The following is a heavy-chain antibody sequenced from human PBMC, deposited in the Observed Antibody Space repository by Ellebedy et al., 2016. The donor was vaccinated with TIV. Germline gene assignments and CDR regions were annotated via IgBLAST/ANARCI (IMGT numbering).Heavy chain of an antibody. Sequence: AASVKVSCKASGCSFVNYYIQWVRQAPGHGLEWVGIIDPSDGSTSYTQRFQGRITLTRDTSTTTVYMSLSSLRFDDTAMYYCALASFDYWGQGTQVTVSS. CDR3: ALASFDY. D-gene: IGHD1-1*01. V-gene: IGHV1-46*01. J-gene: IGHJ4*02. CDR1: GCSFVNYY. CDR2: IDPSDGST.